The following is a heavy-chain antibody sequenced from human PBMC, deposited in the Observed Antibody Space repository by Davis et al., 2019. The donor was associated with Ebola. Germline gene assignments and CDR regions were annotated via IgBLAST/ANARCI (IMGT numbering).Heavy chain of an antibody. CDR2: ITHDGRRK. J-gene: IGHJ6*03. CDR1: GFSFGDYG. Sequence: PGGSLRLSCAASGFSFGDYGMHWVRQAPGKGLEWMAVITHDGRRKYYTASLQGRFTISRDSGKDTLFLQINDLSAEDTAVYYCVKAGGSALNYYYYMDVWGRGTKVTV. D-gene: IGHD3-16*01. V-gene: IGHV3-30*18. CDR3: VKAGGSALNYYYYMDV.